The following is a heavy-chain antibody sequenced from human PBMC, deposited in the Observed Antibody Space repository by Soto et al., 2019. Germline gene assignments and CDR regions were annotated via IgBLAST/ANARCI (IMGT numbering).Heavy chain of an antibody. V-gene: IGHV4-59*01. CDR1: GGSISRYY. D-gene: IGHD5-12*01. CDR3: ASSGYSGYDSFDY. CDR2: IYYSGST. J-gene: IGHJ4*02. Sequence: SETLSLTCTVSGGSISRYYWSWLRQPPGKGLEWIGYIYYSGSTNYNPSLKSRVTISVDTSKNQFFLKLSSVTAADTAVYYCASSGYSGYDSFDYWGQGTLVTVSS.